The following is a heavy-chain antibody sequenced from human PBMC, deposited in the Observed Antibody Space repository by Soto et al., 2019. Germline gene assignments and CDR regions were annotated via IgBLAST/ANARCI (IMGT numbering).Heavy chain of an antibody. J-gene: IGHJ4*02. CDR2: IYWDDSK. Sequence: TLSLTCTVSGGSISSYYWSWFRQPPGKALEWLAVIYWDDSKHYSPSLKSRVTITKDTSKNQVVLAVTNMDPVDTAIYYCAHAYDGTSRYWGQGTLVTVSS. CDR1: GGSISSYYW. D-gene: IGHD3-22*01. CDR3: AHAYDGTSRY. V-gene: IGHV2-5*08.